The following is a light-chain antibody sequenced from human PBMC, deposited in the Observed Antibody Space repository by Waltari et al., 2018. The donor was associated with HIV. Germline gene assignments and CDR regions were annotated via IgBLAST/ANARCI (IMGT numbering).Light chain of an antibody. V-gene: IGKV4-1*01. Sequence: DLVMTQSPDSLPLSLGEQATINCKFHRSLFHHPHHHNYLPWSQQKPGQAPRLLFYWASTRERGVPERFIGSGSVADFNLTITKVQADDVAMYFCHQYFSVFPVTFGGGTKVEIE. J-gene: IGKJ4*01. CDR1: RSLFHHPHHHNY. CDR2: WAS. CDR3: HQYFSVFPVT.